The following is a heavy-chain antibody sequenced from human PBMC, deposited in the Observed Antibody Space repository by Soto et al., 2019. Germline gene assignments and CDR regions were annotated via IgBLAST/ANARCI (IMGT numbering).Heavy chain of an antibody. D-gene: IGHD6-19*01. V-gene: IGHV1-46*01. CDR1: GYTFTSYY. Sequence: ASVKVSCKASGYTFTSYYMHWVRQAPGQGLEWMGIINPSGGSTSYAQKFQGRATMTRDTSTSTVYMELSSLRSEDTAVSYCARVSPGIAVAENAFDIWGQGTMVTVSS. J-gene: IGHJ3*02. CDR2: INPSGGST. CDR3: ARVSPGIAVAENAFDI.